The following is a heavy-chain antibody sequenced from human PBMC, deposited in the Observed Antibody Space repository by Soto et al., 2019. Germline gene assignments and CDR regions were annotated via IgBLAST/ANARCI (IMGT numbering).Heavy chain of an antibody. Sequence: ASVKVSCKVSGYTLTELSMHWVRQAPGKGLEWMGGFDPEDGETIYAQKFQGRVTMTEDTSTDTAYMELSSLRSEDTAVYYCATDSHGDYVIGYWGQGTLVTVSS. CDR1: GYTLTELS. CDR2: FDPEDGET. V-gene: IGHV1-24*01. J-gene: IGHJ4*02. CDR3: ATDSHGDYVIGY. D-gene: IGHD4-17*01.